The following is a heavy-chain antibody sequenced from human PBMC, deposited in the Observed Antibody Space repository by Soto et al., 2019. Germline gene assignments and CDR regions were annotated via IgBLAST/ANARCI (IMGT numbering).Heavy chain of an antibody. V-gene: IGHV4-4*07. D-gene: IGHD3-3*01. CDR2: IDTSGST. CDR1: GGSISNYY. Sequence: KPSETLSLTCTVSGGSISNYYCNWIRQPAGKGLERIGRIDTSGSTNYNPSLKSRVTMSVDTSKQEFSLKLSSVTAADTALYHCASGGQDFWSGPFDYWGRGALVTVSS. J-gene: IGHJ4*02. CDR3: ASGGQDFWSGPFDY.